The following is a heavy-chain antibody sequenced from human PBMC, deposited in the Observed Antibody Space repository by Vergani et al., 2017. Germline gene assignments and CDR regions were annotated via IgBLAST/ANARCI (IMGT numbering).Heavy chain of an antibody. CDR2: IWYDGSNK. CDR3: ARVTVGMVRGVIPYYYGMDV. Sequence: QVQLVESGGGVVQPGRSLRLSCAASGFTFSSYGMHWVRQAPGKGLEWVAVIWYDGSNKYYADSVKGRFTISRANSKNTLYLQMNSLRAEDTAVYYCARVTVGMVRGVIPYYYGMDVWGQGTTVTVSS. J-gene: IGHJ6*02. CDR1: GFTFSSYG. V-gene: IGHV3-33*01. D-gene: IGHD3-10*01.